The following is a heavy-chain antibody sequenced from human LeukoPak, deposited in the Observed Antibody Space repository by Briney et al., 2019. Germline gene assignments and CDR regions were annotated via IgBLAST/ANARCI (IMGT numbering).Heavy chain of an antibody. D-gene: IGHD3-22*01. CDR2: IYPGDSDT. CDR1: GYSFTSYW. J-gene: IGHJ4*02. CDR3: ARRANYYHSSGYFPYYFDY. Sequence: GESLKISCKGSGYSFTSYWIGWVRQMPGKGLEWMGIIYPGDSDTRYSPSFQGQVTISADKSISTAYLQWSSLKASDTAMYYCARRANYYHSSGYFPYYFDYWGQGTLVTVSS. V-gene: IGHV5-51*01.